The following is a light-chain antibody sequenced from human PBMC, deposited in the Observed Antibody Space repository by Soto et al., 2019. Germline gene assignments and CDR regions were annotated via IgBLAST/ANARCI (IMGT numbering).Light chain of an antibody. J-gene: IGKJ1*01. CDR3: QQYDNWPWT. CDR1: QSISDT. CDR2: GAS. V-gene: IGKV3-15*01. Sequence: EIVMTHYPATLSVSPVGRATLSCRASQSISDTLAWYQQKPGQAPRLLIHGASTRAPGFPARFSGSGSGTDFTLTISSLQSEDFAVYYCQQYDNWPWTFGQGTKVDIK.